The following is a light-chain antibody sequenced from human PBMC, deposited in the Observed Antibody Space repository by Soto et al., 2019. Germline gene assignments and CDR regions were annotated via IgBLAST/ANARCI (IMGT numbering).Light chain of an antibody. CDR2: WAS. Sequence: DTVMTQSPDSLAVSLGERATIKCKSSQSVLDSSNNKSFLAWYQHKPGQPPRLLFYWASTRESGVPDRFSGSEPGADFTLTIHSLQAEDGAVYYCQQYYSLPWTFGQGNKVEIK. V-gene: IGKV4-1*01. CDR3: QQYYSLPWT. J-gene: IGKJ1*01. CDR1: QSVLDSSNNKSF.